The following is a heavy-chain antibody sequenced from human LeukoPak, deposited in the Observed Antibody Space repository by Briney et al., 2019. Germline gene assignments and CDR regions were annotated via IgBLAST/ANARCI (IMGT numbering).Heavy chain of an antibody. D-gene: IGHD5-18*01. J-gene: IGHJ4*02. CDR1: GYSFTSYW. CDR2: IYPGDSDT. Sequence: GESLKISCKGSGYSFTSYWISWVRQMPGKGLEWMGIIYPGDSDTRYSPSFQGQVTISADKSISTAYLQWSSLKASDTAMYYCARSNTAMVSGGLVWGQGTLVTVSS. V-gene: IGHV5-51*01. CDR3: ARSNTAMVSGGLV.